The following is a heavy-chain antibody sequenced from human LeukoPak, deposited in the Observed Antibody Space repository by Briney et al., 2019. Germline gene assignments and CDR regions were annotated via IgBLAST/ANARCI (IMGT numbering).Heavy chain of an antibody. CDR1: GCTFTGYY. CDR2: INPNNGDT. D-gene: IGHD3-10*01. Sequence: ASVKVSCKASGCTFTGYYMHWVRQAPGQGLEWMGWINPNNGDTMYREKFQGRVTMTRDTSISTVYMELSGLRSDDTAVYYCARVPAYGSGNSNDYWGQGTLVTVSS. CDR3: ARVPAYGSGNSNDY. J-gene: IGHJ4*02. V-gene: IGHV1-2*02.